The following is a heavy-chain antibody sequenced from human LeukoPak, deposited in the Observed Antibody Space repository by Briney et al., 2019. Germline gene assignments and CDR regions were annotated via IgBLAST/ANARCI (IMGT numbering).Heavy chain of an antibody. CDR2: IYYSGST. CDR3: ARSSSEDDSSGYLYYFDD. J-gene: IGHJ4*02. CDR1: GGSISSGGYY. Sequence: TLSLTCTVSGGSISSGGYYWCWIRQHPGEGLEWIGYIYYSGSTYYNPSPKSRVTISVDTSKNQFSLKLSSVTAADTAVYYCARSSSEDDSSGYLYYFDDWGQGTLVTVPS. D-gene: IGHD3-22*01. V-gene: IGHV4-31*03.